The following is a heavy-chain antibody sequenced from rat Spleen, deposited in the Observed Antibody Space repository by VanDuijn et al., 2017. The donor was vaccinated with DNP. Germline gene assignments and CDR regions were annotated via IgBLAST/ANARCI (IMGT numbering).Heavy chain of an antibody. Sequence: EVQLVESGGGLVQPGRSLKLSCAASGFTFSNYGMHWIRQAPTKGLEWVASISPSGGSTYYRDSVKGRFTISRDNAKSTLYLQMDSLRSEDTATYYCARHMDTGPYYAMDVWGQGISVTVSS. CDR2: ISPSGGST. V-gene: IGHV5-19*01. CDR3: ARHMDTGPYYAMDV. J-gene: IGHJ4*01. CDR1: GFTFSNYG. D-gene: IGHD4-1*01.